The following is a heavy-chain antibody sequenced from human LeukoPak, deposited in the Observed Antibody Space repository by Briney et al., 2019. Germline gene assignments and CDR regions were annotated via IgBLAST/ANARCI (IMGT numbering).Heavy chain of an antibody. Sequence: GGSLRLSCAASGFTFSAFGMNWVRQAPGKGLEWVSTITNSGGSTYYGDSVKGRFTISRDNSKNTLYLQMNSLRAEDTAKYYCTKDYCGKFCSAVWGQGTTVTVSS. CDR1: GFTFSAFG. V-gene: IGHV3-23*01. CDR2: ITNSGGST. CDR3: TKDYCGKFCSAV. J-gene: IGHJ6*02. D-gene: IGHD3-9*01.